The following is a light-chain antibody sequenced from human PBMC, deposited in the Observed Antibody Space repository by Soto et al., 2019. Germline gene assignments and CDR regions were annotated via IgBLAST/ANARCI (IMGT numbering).Light chain of an antibody. CDR1: SSDVDGYNY. J-gene: IGLJ2*01. CDR2: DVI. Sequence: QSALTQPASVSGSPGQSITISCTGTSSDVDGYNYVSWYQQHPGKAPKLMIYDVINRPSGVSNRFSGSKSGNTASLTISGLQAEDEADYYCSSYTSSRTLDVVFGGGTKLTVL. CDR3: SSYTSSRTLDVV. V-gene: IGLV2-14*01.